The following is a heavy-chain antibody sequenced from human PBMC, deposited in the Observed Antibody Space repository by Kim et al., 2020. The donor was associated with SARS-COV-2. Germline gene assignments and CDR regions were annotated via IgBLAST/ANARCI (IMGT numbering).Heavy chain of an antibody. D-gene: IGHD5-18*01. Sequence: SETLSLTCTVSGGSISSSSYYWGWIRQPPGKGLEWIGSIYYSGSTYYNPSLKSRVTISVDTSKNQFSLKLSSVTAADTAVYYCASLTAMVTFDYWGQGTLVTVSS. J-gene: IGHJ4*02. CDR3: ASLTAMVTFDY. V-gene: IGHV4-39*07. CDR1: GGSISSSSYY. CDR2: IYYSGST.